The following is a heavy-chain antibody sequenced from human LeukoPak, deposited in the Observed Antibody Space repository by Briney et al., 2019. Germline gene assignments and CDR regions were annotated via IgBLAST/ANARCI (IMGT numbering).Heavy chain of an antibody. J-gene: IGHJ6*03. V-gene: IGHV3-30*02. CDR1: GFTFSSYA. CDR2: IRYDGSNK. D-gene: IGHD3-16*01. CDR3: AKDPMNLGGSTYMDV. Sequence: PGGSLRLSCAASGFTFSSYAMHWVRQAPGKGLEWVAFIRYDGSNKYYADSVKGRFTISRDNSKNTLYLQMNSLRAEDTAVYYCAKDPMNLGGSTYMDVWGKGTTVTVSS.